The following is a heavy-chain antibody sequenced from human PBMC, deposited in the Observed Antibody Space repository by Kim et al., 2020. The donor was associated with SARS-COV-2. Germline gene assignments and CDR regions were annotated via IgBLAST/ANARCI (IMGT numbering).Heavy chain of an antibody. Sequence: SVKVSCKASGGTFSSYAISWVRQAPGQGLEWMGGIIPIFGTANYAQKFKGRVPITADESTSTAYMELSSLRSEDTAGYYCARDGVAARPSHWGYYYGMDVWGQGTTVTVSS. CDR3: ARDGVAARPSHWGYYYGMDV. V-gene: IGHV1-69*13. D-gene: IGHD6-6*01. CDR2: IIPIFGTA. CDR1: GGTFSSYA. J-gene: IGHJ6*02.